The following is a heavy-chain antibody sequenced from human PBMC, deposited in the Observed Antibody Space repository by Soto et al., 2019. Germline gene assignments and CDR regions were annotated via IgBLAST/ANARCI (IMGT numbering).Heavy chain of an antibody. CDR3: ARHPDGFGENNYYYGMDV. CDR2: IYYSGST. V-gene: IGHV4-39*01. J-gene: IGHJ6*02. D-gene: IGHD3-10*01. CDR1: GGSISSSSYY. Sequence: PSETLSLTCTVSGGSISSSSYYWGWIRQPPGKGLEWIGSIYYSGSTYYTPPLKSRVTISVDTSKNQFSLKLSSSTAADTAVYDCARHPDGFGENNYYYGMDVWGQGTTVTVSS.